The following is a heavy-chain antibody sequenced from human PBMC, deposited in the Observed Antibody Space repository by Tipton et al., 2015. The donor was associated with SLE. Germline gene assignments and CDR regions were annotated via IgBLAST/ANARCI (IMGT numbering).Heavy chain of an antibody. CDR3: AKERVPLPPN. CDR2: IRYDGSNA. V-gene: IGHV3-30*02. J-gene: IGHJ4*02. Sequence: SLRLSCAASGFTFSSYGMHWVRQAPGKGLEWVAFIRYDGSNAYYTDSVKGRFTISRDNSKNTLYLQMNTLRSEDTAVYYCAKERVPLPPNGGRGTLSPSPQ. CDR1: GFTFSSYG. D-gene: IGHD1-14*01.